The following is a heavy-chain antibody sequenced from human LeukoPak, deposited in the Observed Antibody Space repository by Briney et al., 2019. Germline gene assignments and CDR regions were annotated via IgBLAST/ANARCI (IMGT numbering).Heavy chain of an antibody. J-gene: IGHJ3*02. V-gene: IGHV3-33*01. CDR2: IWYDGSNK. CDR1: GFTFSSYG. CDR3: ARESGVDLNAFDI. Sequence: GGSLRLSCAASGFTFSSYGMHWVRQAPGKGLEWVAVIWYDGSNKYYADSVKGRFTISRDNSKNTLYLQMNSLRAEDTAVYYCARESGVDLNAFDIWGQGTMVTVSS. D-gene: IGHD3-3*01.